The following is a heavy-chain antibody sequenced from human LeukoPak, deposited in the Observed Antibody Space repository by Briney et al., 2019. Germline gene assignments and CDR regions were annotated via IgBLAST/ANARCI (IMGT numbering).Heavy chain of an antibody. D-gene: IGHD3-10*01. CDR3: ARDSGRFGEEYYYYYYYMDV. CDR2: INPNSGAT. Sequence: ASVKVSCKASGYTFTGYYMHCVRQAPGQGLEWMGRINPNSGATNYAQKFQGRVTMTRDTSNSTAYMELSRLRSDETAVYYCARDSGRFGEEYYYYYYYMDVWAKGPRSPSP. CDR1: GYTFTGYY. V-gene: IGHV1-2*06. J-gene: IGHJ6*03.